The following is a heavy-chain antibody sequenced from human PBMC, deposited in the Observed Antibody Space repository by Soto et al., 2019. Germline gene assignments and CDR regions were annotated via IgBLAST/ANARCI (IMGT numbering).Heavy chain of an antibody. J-gene: IGHJ4*02. CDR2: IYYSGST. D-gene: IGHD3-10*01. CDR3: ASSVGRGPSRW. CDR1: GGSISSYY. Sequence: QVQLQESGPGLVKPSETLSLTCTVSGGSISSYYWSWLRQPPGKGLERIGYIYYSGSTNYNPSRTSRVTISVDTSKNQCSLKLSSVTAADTAVYYCASSVGRGPSRWWGQGTLVTVSS. V-gene: IGHV4-59*01.